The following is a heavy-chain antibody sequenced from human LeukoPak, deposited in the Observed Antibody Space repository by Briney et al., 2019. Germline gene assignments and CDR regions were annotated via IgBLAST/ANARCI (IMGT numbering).Heavy chain of an antibody. D-gene: IGHD3-22*01. CDR2: ISSGGSII. Sequence: GGSLRLSCAASGFTFSSYEMNWVRQAPGKGLEWVSYISSGGSIIYYADSVKGRFTISRDNAKNSPYLQMNSLRVEDTAVYYCARVGYTSGYSYWGQGTLVTVSS. CDR1: GFTFSSYE. J-gene: IGHJ4*02. CDR3: ARVGYTSGYSY. V-gene: IGHV3-48*03.